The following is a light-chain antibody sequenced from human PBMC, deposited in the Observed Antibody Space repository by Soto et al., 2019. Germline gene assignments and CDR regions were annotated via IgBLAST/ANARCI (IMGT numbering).Light chain of an antibody. CDR1: QSVSSY. CDR3: QQRSNWPPT. Sequence: EIVLTQSPATLSLSPGERATLSCRASQSVSSYLAWYQQKPGQAPRLLIYDASNRAPGIPARFSGSGSGTDFTITISSLEPEDSAVYYCQQRSNWPPTFGQGTKLEIK. V-gene: IGKV3-11*01. CDR2: DAS. J-gene: IGKJ2*01.